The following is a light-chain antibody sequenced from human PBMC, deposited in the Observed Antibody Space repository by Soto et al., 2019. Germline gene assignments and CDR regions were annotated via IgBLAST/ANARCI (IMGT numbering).Light chain of an antibody. J-gene: IGKJ1*01. CDR3: QQRDIWPWT. CDR1: QGIRND. Sequence: DIQMTQSPSSLSASVGARVTITCRASQGIRNDLGWYQQKPGKAPKLLIYDASSLESGVPSRFSGSGSGTDFTLTISSLEPEDFAVYYCQQRDIWPWTFGQGTKVDIK. V-gene: IGKV1-17*01. CDR2: DAS.